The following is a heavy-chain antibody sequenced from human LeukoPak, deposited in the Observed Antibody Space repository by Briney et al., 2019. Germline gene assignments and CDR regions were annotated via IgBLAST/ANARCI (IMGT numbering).Heavy chain of an antibody. CDR3: ARVEYCSSTSCLRDYYYYYMDV. D-gene: IGHD2-2*01. CDR2: ISAYNGNT. J-gene: IGHJ6*03. Sequence: ASVKVSCKASGYTFTSYGISWVRQAPGRGLEWMGWISAYNGNTNYAQKLQGRVTMTTDTSTSTAYMELRSLRSDDTAVYYCARVEYCSSTSCLRDYYYYYMDVWGKGTTVTVSS. CDR1: GYTFTSYG. V-gene: IGHV1-18*01.